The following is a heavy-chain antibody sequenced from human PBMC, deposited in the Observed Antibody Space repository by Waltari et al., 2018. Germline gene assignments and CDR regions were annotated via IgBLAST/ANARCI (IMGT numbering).Heavy chain of an antibody. CDR3: ARDRGRGLYLDT. D-gene: IGHD1-1*01. V-gene: IGHV4-4*02. CDR2: VRGDGKT. J-gene: IGHJ4*02. CDR1: GASMSTSDY. Sequence: QLQLQESGPGLVQPSRTLSLICALSGASMSTSDYSSWVRQPPGKGREWIGKVRGDGKTNYNPSFASRVTMSLDTSTYHFALKLTSATAADTALYYCARDRGRGLYLDTWGQGTLVTVSP.